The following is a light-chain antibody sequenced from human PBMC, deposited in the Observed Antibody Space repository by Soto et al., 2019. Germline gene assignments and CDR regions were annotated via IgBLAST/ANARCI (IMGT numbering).Light chain of an antibody. Sequence: DTQMTQSPTSLSASVGDSVTITCRASQGINNYLAWYQQKPGKVPVLLIYSASTLKAGIPSRFSGSGAGTDFTLTISSLQPDDFATYYCQQYNSYPYTFGQGTKLEIK. CDR3: QQYNSYPYT. CDR1: QGINNY. V-gene: IGKV1-27*01. CDR2: SAS. J-gene: IGKJ2*01.